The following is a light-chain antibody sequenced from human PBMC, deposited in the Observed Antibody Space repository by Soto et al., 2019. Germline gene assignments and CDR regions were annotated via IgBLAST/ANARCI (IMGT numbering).Light chain of an antibody. V-gene: IGKV3-15*01. CDR2: GAS. J-gene: IGKJ1*01. CDR1: QSVSNN. Sequence: EIVMTQSPATLSVSPGERATLSCRASQSVSNNLAWYQQKAGQAPRLLIYGASTRATGIPARFSGSGSGTEFTLTLSRLQSEDVAVYYCQQYNNWPPWTFGQGTKVEIK. CDR3: QQYNNWPPWT.